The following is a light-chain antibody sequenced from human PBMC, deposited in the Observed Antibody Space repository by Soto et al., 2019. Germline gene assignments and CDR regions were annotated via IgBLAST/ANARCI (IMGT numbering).Light chain of an antibody. CDR1: STDVGGYNY. J-gene: IGLJ1*01. Sequence: QSALTQSASVSGSPGQSITISCTGTSTDVGGYNYVSWYQQHPGKAPKLMIYDVTSRPSGVSNRFSGSKSGNTASLIISGLQADDEADYYCISYTSSDTYVFGTGTKVTVL. CDR2: DVT. CDR3: ISYTSSDTYV. V-gene: IGLV2-14*01.